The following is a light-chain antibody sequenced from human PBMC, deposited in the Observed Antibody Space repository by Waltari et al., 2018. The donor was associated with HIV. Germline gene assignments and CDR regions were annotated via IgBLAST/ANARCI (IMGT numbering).Light chain of an antibody. CDR2: DVT. Sequence: QSALTQPASVSGSPGQSITVSCTGTSSDIGTYDLVSWDQQEPGKAPKLIIHDVTARPSGVSSRVSGSKSGNTAFLTISGLQVEDESLYFCCSFSPNGASWVFGGGTKVTVL. V-gene: IGLV2-23*02. CDR3: CSFSPNGASWV. J-gene: IGLJ3*02. CDR1: SSDIGTYDL.